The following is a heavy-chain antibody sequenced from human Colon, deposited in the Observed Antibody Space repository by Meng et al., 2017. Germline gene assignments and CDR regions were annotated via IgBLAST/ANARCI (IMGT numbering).Heavy chain of an antibody. D-gene: IGHD2-2*01. CDR2: IYASVST. V-gene: IGHV4-4*07. J-gene: IGHJ2*01. CDR3: VRDGSSSSGGTL. Sequence: SETLSLICTVSGGSISGYYWSWIRQPAGKGLEWIGRIYASVSTNYNPSLKTRITMSVDTSKSQFSLKLSSITAADTAVYYCVRDGSSSSGGTLWGRGTLVTVSS. CDR1: GGSISGYY.